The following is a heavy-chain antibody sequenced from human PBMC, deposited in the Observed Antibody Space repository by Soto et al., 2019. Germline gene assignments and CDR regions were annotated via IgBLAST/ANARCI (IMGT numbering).Heavy chain of an antibody. CDR3: ARGIAAAGMPTDYYYYGMDV. CDR1: GGTFSSYA. Sequence: QVQLVQSGAEVKKPGSSVKVSCKASGGTFSSYAISWVRQAPGQGLEWMGGIIPIFGTANYAQKFQGRVTITADKSTSTGYMELSSLRSEDTAVYYCARGIAAAGMPTDYYYYGMDVWGQGTTVTVSS. V-gene: IGHV1-69*06. CDR2: IIPIFGTA. J-gene: IGHJ6*02. D-gene: IGHD6-13*01.